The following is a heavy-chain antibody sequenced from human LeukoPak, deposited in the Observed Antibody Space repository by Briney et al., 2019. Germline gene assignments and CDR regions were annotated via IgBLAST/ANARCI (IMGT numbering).Heavy chain of an antibody. D-gene: IGHD3-16*01. CDR1: GGSISSYY. V-gene: IGHV4-4*07. CDR3: ARDSSTQWGAWFDP. J-gene: IGHJ5*02. Sequence: SETLSLTCTVSGGSISSYYWSWIRQPAGKGLEWIGRIYTSGSTNYNPSLKSRVTISVDKSKNQFSLKLSSVTAADTPVYYCARDSSTQWGAWFDPWGQGTLVTVSS. CDR2: IYTSGST.